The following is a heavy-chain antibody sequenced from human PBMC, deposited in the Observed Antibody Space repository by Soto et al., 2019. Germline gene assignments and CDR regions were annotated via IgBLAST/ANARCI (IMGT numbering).Heavy chain of an antibody. D-gene: IGHD1-20*01. CDR3: AKDNNWNDGMNAFDI. Sequence: SETLSLTCTVSGGSVSSGSYYWSWIRQPPGKGLEWIGYIYYSGSTNYNPSLKSRVIISVDMSKNQFSLKLSSLTAADTAVYYCAKDNNWNDGMNAFDIWGKGTVVT. V-gene: IGHV4-61*01. CDR1: GGSVSSGSYY. J-gene: IGHJ3*02. CDR2: IYYSGST.